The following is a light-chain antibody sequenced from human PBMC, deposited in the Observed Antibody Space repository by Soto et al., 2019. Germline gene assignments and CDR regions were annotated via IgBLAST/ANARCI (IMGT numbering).Light chain of an antibody. J-gene: IGKJ1*01. CDR2: GAS. CDR1: QSVSSRY. CDR3: QQYGNSRT. Sequence: EIVLTQSPGTLSLSPGERATLSCRASQSVSSRYLAWYQQKPGQAPRLLIYGASSRATGIPDRFSGSGSGTDFALSISRLEPEDFAVYYCQQYGNSRTFGQGTKVDNK. V-gene: IGKV3-20*01.